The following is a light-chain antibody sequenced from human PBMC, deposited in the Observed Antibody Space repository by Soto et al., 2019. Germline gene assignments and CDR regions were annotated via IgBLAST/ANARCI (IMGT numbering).Light chain of an antibody. J-gene: IGKJ4*01. CDR3: QQVKSYPFT. V-gene: IGKV1-9*01. Sequence: IQLTQSPSSLSASIGDRVTIACWASQGIISYLVWYQQKPGKAPKLLIHDASSLQSGVSSRFSGSGSGTDFTLTISNLQPEDLATYYCQQVKSYPFTFGGGTKVEIK. CDR2: DAS. CDR1: QGIISY.